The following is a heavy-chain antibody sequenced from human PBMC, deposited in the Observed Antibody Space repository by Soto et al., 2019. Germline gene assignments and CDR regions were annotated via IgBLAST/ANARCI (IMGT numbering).Heavy chain of an antibody. Sequence: GGSLRLSCAASGFTFSSHTMNWVRQAPGKGLEWISCISSGSNFIKYRDSVKDRFTISRDNAKNSLYLEMNSLRAEDTAVYYCARDRHSSGWSSFDNWGQGTLVTVSS. D-gene: IGHD6-19*01. V-gene: IGHV3-21*06. CDR1: GFTFSSHT. J-gene: IGHJ4*02. CDR2: ISSGSNFI. CDR3: ARDRHSSGWSSFDN.